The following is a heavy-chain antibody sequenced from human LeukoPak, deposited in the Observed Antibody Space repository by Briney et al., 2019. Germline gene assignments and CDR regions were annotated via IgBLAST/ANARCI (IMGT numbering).Heavy chain of an antibody. Sequence: PGGSLRLSCAASGFTFSSYGMHWVRQAPGKGLEWVAFIRYDGSNKYYADSVKGRFTISRDNSKNTLYLQMNSLRAEDTAVYYCAKDPYYDIPNWFDPWGQGTLSPSPQ. CDR3: AKDPYYDIPNWFDP. CDR2: IRYDGSNK. J-gene: IGHJ5*02. V-gene: IGHV3-30*02. CDR1: GFTFSSYG. D-gene: IGHD3-9*01.